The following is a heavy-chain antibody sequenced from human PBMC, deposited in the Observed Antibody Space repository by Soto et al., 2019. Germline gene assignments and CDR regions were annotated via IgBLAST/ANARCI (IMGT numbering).Heavy chain of an antibody. Sequence: GESLRISCQGSGYTFSDYWIGWVRQLPGKGLEWVGTIYAGDSDTRYGPSFEGQVTMSVDKSISTAYLHWGSLKASDSAIYYCARQHPLDRSAWYNWGQGTLVTGFS. D-gene: IGHD6-19*01. CDR2: IYAGDSDT. CDR1: GYTFSDYW. V-gene: IGHV5-51*01. J-gene: IGHJ4*02. CDR3: ARQHPLDRSAWYN.